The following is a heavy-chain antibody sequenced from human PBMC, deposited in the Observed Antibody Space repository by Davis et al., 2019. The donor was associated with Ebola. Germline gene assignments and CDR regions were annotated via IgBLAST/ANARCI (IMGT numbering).Heavy chain of an antibody. CDR1: GFTFSSYW. D-gene: IGHD4-11*01. J-gene: IGHJ6*02. Sequence: GESLKISCAASGFTFSSYWMSWVRQAPGKGLEWVAFIRYDGSNKYYADSVKGRFTISRDNSKNTLYLQMNSLRAEDSAVYYCASRMTTALVWGQGTTVTVSS. CDR2: IRYDGSNK. CDR3: ASRMTTALV. V-gene: IGHV3-30*02.